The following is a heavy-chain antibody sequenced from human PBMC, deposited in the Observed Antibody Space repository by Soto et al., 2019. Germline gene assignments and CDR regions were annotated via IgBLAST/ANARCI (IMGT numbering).Heavy chain of an antibody. CDR3: APHPGGGGY. Sequence: EVQLVESGGGLIQPGGSLRLSCAVSGFTVSNNYMSWVRQAPGKGLEGVSVIYSGGYTAYGDSVKGRFTISRDNSKTPIYLKKNALGADDSALFYWAPHPGGGGYWGQGTLVTVSS. J-gene: IGHJ4*02. V-gene: IGHV3-53*01. CDR1: GFTVSNNY. CDR2: IYSGGYT. D-gene: IGHD3-10*01.